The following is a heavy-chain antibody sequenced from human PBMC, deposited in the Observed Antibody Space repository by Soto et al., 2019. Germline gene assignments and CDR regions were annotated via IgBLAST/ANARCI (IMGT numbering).Heavy chain of an antibody. Sequence: GGSLRLSCAASGFIFSNYAMNWVRQAPGKGLEWVSGVSGSAVGTYYADSVKGRFTISRDNFKNTLYLQMNSLRAEDTAVYFCARARGSSGYYYFDSWGQGTLVTVSS. J-gene: IGHJ4*02. D-gene: IGHD3-22*01. CDR3: ARARGSSGYYYFDS. CDR2: VSGSAVGT. CDR1: GFIFSNYA. V-gene: IGHV3-23*01.